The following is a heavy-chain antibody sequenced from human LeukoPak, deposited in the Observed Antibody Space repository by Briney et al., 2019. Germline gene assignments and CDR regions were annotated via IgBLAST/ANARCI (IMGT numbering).Heavy chain of an antibody. CDR1: GFTFTNHW. V-gene: IGHV3-7*03. D-gene: IGHD2/OR15-2a*01. CDR3: AKSPRFLGPKNYFDY. Sequence: GGSLRLSCVTSGFTFTNHWMSWVRQAPGKGLEWVANIREDGGHTNYVDSVKGRFTISRDNSKNTLYLQMNSLRAEDTAVYYCAKSPRFLGPKNYFDYWGQGTLVTVSS. J-gene: IGHJ4*02. CDR2: IREDGGHT.